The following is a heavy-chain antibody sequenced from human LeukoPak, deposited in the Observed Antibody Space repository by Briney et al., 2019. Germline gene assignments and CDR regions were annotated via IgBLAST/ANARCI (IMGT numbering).Heavy chain of an antibody. V-gene: IGHV3-30*04. CDR3: ARHRVDSGGQQLDGFDY. CDR2: ISYDGSNK. J-gene: IGHJ4*02. CDR1: GITISSYA. Sequence: GGSLRLSCAVSGITISSYAMHWVRQAPGKGLEWVAIISYDGSNKHLADSVKGRFSIFRDISKNTLYLQMNSLRAEDTAIYYCARHRVDSGGQQLDGFDYWGQGTLVTVSS. D-gene: IGHD2-15*01.